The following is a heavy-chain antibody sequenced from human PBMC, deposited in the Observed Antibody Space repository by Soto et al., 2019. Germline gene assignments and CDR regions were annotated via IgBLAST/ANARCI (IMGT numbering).Heavy chain of an antibody. CDR3: ARLKKGFGESLLYYYYGMDV. V-gene: IGHV4-39*01. D-gene: IGHD3-10*01. CDR2: IYYSGST. J-gene: IGHJ6*02. CDR1: SGSIISSSYY. Sequence: SETLSLTCTVSSGSIISSSYYCVWIRQPPWSGLEWIGSIYYSGSTYYNPSLKSRVTISVDTSKNQFSLKLSSVTAADTAVYYCARLKKGFGESLLYYYYGMDVWGQGTTVTVSS.